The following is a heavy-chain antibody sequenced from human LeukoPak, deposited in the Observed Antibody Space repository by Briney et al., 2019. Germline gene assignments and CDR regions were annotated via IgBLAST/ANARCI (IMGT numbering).Heavy chain of an antibody. D-gene: IGHD3-10*01. CDR2: IYHSGST. Sequence: PSETLSLTCTVSGYSISSGYYWGWIRQPPGKGLEWIGSIYHSGSTYYNPSLKSRVTISVDTSKNQFSLKLSSVTAADTAVYYCARDRTIAQIYYGSGMFDYWGQGTLVTVSS. J-gene: IGHJ4*02. CDR3: ARDRTIAQIYYGSGMFDY. V-gene: IGHV4-38-2*02. CDR1: GYSISSGYY.